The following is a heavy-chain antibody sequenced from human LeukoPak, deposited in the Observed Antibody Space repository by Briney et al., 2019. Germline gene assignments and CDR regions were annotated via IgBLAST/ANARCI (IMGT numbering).Heavy chain of an antibody. CDR3: ARDMVRGVITPYYYYYMDV. D-gene: IGHD3-10*01. Sequence: ASVKVSCKASGYTFTGYYMHWVRQAPGPGLEWMGWINPNSGGTNYAQKFRGRVTMTRDTSISTAYMELSRLRSDDTAVYYCARDMVRGVITPYYYYYMDVWGKGTTVTVSS. CDR1: GYTFTGYY. V-gene: IGHV1-2*02. J-gene: IGHJ6*03. CDR2: INPNSGGT.